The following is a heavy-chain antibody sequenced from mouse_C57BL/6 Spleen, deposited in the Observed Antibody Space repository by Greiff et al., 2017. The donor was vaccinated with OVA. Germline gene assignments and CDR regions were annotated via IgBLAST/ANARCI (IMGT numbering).Heavy chain of an antibody. V-gene: IGHV1-50*01. Sequence: QVQLQQPGAELVKPGASVKLSCKASGYTLTSYWMQWVKQRPGQGLEWIGEIDPSDSYTNYNQKFKGKATLTVDTSSSTAYILLSSLTSEDSAVYYCASAGLAYWGQGTTLTVSS. J-gene: IGHJ2*01. CDR3: ASAGLAY. CDR2: IDPSDSYT. CDR1: GYTLTSYW. D-gene: IGHD3-3*01.